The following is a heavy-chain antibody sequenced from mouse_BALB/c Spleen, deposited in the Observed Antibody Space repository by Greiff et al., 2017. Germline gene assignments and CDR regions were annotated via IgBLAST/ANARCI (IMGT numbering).Heavy chain of an antibody. D-gene: IGHD1-1*01. Sequence: EVHLVESGGGLVQPGGSRKLSCAASGFTFSSFGMHWVRQAPEKGLEWVAYISSGSSTIYYADTVKGRFTISRDNPKNTLFLQMTSLRSEDTAMYYCARSRITTVVPDYWGQGTTLTVSS. CDR3: ARSRITTVVPDY. CDR1: GFTFSSFG. CDR2: ISSGSSTI. J-gene: IGHJ2*01. V-gene: IGHV5-17*02.